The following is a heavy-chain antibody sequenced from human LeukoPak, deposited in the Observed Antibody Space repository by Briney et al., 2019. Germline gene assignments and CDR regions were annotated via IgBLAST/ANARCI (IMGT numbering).Heavy chain of an antibody. D-gene: IGHD2-21*02. J-gene: IGHJ4*02. Sequence: KASETLSLTCSVSGGSISSSTSYCGWIRQPPGKGLEWIGSIYYSGSTYYNPSLKSRVTISVDTSKKQFSLKLSSVTAADSAVYYCARYYCGGDCYSGYFDYWGQGTLVTVSS. CDR1: GGSISSSTSY. CDR3: ARYYCGGDCYSGYFDY. CDR2: IYYSGST. V-gene: IGHV4-39*01.